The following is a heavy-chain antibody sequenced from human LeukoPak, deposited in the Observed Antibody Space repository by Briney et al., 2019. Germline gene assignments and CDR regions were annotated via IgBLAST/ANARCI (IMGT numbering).Heavy chain of an antibody. CDR3: ARDLSRYCSSTSCPIHAFDI. Sequence: ASVKVSCKASGYTFTSYGISWVRQAPGQGLEWMGWISAYNGNTNYAQKLQGRVTMTTDTSTSTAYMELRSLRSDDTAVYYCARDLSRYCSSTSCPIHAFDIWGQGTMVTVSS. CDR2: ISAYNGNT. V-gene: IGHV1-18*01. CDR1: GYTFTSYG. J-gene: IGHJ3*02. D-gene: IGHD2-2*01.